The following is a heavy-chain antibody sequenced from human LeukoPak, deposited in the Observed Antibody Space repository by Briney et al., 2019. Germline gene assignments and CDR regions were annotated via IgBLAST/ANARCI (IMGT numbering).Heavy chain of an antibody. D-gene: IGHD6-19*01. CDR1: GFSFNKYG. J-gene: IGHJ4*02. CDR2: ISAYDART. V-gene: IGHV1-18*01. CDR3: ARDPSNTVGRYIYFDY. Sequence: GASVKLSCKASGFSFNKYGFSWVRQAPGQGPEWLGCISAYDARTNYAQNLQGRLTLNTDTSTTTAYMDLRSLTSDDTAVYYCARDPSNTVGRYIYFDYWGQGTQVSVSS.